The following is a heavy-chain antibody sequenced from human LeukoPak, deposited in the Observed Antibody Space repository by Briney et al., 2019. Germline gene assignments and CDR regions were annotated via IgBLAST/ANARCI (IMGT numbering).Heavy chain of an antibody. V-gene: IGHV1-3*01. J-gene: IGHJ5*02. CDR1: GYTFTSYA. CDR2: INAGNGNT. Sequence: GASVTVSCKASGYTFTSYAMHWVRQPPAQRLEWMGWINAGNGNTKYSQKFQGRVTITRDTSASTAYMELSSLRSEDTAVCYCARIGITMVRGVMNWFDPWGQGTLVTVSS. CDR3: ARIGITMVRGVMNWFDP. D-gene: IGHD3-10*01.